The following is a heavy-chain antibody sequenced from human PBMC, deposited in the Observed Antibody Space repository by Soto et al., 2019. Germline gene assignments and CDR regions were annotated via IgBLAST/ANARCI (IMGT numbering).Heavy chain of an antibody. CDR1: AGSTSRINYY. CDR3: PRGHCSDHYTRPQLHWYDL. Sequence: PETLSLTCTVSAGSTSRINYYWGWILHPPGKGLEWIGSILYRGSPYYNPSLRSRVTIYVDRSKNKFPLKLNSVTAADRALSVCPRGHCSDHYTRPQLHWYDLWGQGTLVTGSS. CDR2: ILYRGSP. J-gene: IGHJ5*02. D-gene: IGHD2-15*01. V-gene: IGHV4-39*01.